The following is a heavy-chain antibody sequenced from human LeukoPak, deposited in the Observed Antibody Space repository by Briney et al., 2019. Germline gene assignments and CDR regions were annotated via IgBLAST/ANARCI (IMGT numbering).Heavy chain of an antibody. CDR1: GDSVRTSNYY. CDR2: IHYSGNT. J-gene: IGHJ4*02. V-gene: IGHV4-61*01. CDR3: ARIHRYCSGGACYVLDN. Sequence: PSETLSLTCTVSGDSVRTSNYYWSWIRQPPGRGLEWIGYIHYSGNTNYNTSLKSRVTISVDTSKSQFSLKLSSVTAADTAVYYCARIHRYCSGGACYVLDNWGQGTLVAVSS. D-gene: IGHD2-15*01.